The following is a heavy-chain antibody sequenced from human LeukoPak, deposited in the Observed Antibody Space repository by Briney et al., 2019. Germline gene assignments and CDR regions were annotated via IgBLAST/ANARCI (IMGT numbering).Heavy chain of an antibody. CDR3: SGSPRWGGFDY. Sequence: PGGSLRLSCAASGFTFSSYTFSTYAMSWVRQAPGKGLEWVSDISGSGGSTHFADSVKGRFTISRDNAKKTLYVQMNSLRAEDTAVYYCSGSPRWGGFDYWGQGTLVTVSS. J-gene: IGHJ4*02. D-gene: IGHD3-10*01. CDR1: GFTFSSYTFSTYA. CDR2: ISGSGGST. V-gene: IGHV3-23*01.